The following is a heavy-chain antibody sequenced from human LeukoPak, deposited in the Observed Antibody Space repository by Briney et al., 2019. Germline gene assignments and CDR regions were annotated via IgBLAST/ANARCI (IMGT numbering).Heavy chain of an antibody. Sequence: GGSLRLSCAASGFTFSSYSMNWVRQAPGKGLEWVSSISSSSSYIYYADSVKGRFTISRDNAKNSLYLQMNSLRAEDTAVYYCARRGIAVAENWFDPWGQGTLVTVSS. CDR2: ISSSSSYI. J-gene: IGHJ5*02. D-gene: IGHD6-19*01. V-gene: IGHV3-21*01. CDR1: GFTFSSYS. CDR3: ARRGIAVAENWFDP.